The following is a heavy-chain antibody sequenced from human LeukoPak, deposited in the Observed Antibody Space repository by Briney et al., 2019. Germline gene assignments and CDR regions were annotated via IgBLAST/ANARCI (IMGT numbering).Heavy chain of an antibody. CDR3: AELGITMIGGV. CDR1: GFTFSRYS. V-gene: IGHV3-21*01. J-gene: IGHJ6*04. Sequence: GGSLRLSCAASGFTFSRYSMNWVRQAPGKGLEWVSSISIGSTYTYYADSVKGRFTISRDNAKNSLYLQMNSLRAEDTAVYYCAELGITMIGGVWGKGTTVTISS. D-gene: IGHD3-10*02. CDR2: ISIGSTYT.